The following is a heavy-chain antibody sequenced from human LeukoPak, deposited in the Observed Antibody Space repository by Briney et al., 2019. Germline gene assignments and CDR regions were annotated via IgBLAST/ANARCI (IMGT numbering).Heavy chain of an antibody. Sequence: GGSLRLSCAASGFTFSSYGMHWVRQAPGKGLEWVAFIRYDGSNKYYADSVKGRFTISRDNSKNTLYLQMNSLRAEDTAVYFCARVAHFDRGMDVWGQGTTVIVSS. CDR2: IRYDGSNK. D-gene: IGHD3-9*01. CDR3: ARVAHFDRGMDV. J-gene: IGHJ6*02. V-gene: IGHV3-30*02. CDR1: GFTFSSYG.